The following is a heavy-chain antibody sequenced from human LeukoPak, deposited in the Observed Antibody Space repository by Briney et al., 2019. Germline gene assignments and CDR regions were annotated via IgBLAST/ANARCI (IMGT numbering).Heavy chain of an antibody. Sequence: QSGRSLRLSCAASRFTFSSYGMHWVRQAPGKGLEWVAVLSYDGSNKYYADSVKGRFTISRDNSKNTLYLQMNSLRAEDTAVYYCAKGGYFGGGGYWYYFDYWGQGTLVPVSS. J-gene: IGHJ4*02. CDR1: RFTFSSYG. V-gene: IGHV3-30*18. CDR2: LSYDGSNK. CDR3: AKGGYFGGGGYWYYFDY. D-gene: IGHD3-22*01.